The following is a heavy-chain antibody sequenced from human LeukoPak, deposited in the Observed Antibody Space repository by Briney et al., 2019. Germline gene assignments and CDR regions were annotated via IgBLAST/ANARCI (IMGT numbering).Heavy chain of an antibody. J-gene: IGHJ3*02. CDR1: KFNFNSYG. CDR3: AKDPNGDYIGTFDI. Sequence: GGFLRLSCTTSKFNFNSYGMTWVRQAPGKGLEWVSSISGSGGSTQYAASVQGRFTISRDNSKNTLYLQMNSLRAEDTAVYYCAKDPNGDYIGTFDIWGQGTMVTVSS. CDR2: ISGSGGST. D-gene: IGHD4-17*01. V-gene: IGHV3-23*01.